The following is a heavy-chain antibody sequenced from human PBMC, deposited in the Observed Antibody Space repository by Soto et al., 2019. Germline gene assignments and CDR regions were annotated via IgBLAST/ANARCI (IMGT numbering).Heavy chain of an antibody. V-gene: IGHV3-74*01. CDR2: ITSDGSDT. CDR1: GFIFSSAW. D-gene: IGHD5-12*01. J-gene: IGHJ4*02. Sequence: GGSLRLSCAASGFIFSSAWMHWVRQSPGKGLLWVSRITSDGSDTHYADSVKGRFTISRDNAKNTVFLQMNDLRVEDTALYYCVKEGGYLTYDSLPEHWGQGALVTVSS. CDR3: VKEGGYLTYDSLPEH.